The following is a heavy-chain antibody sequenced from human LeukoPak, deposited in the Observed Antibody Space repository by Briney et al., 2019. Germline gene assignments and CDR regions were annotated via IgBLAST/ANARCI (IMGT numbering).Heavy chain of an antibody. J-gene: IGHJ4*02. V-gene: IGHV4-59*01. D-gene: IGHD3-16*01. CDR3: ARVVGGAGLDY. CDR2: IYYTGTT. CDR1: GGSISGYY. Sequence: KPSETLSLACTVSGGSISGYYWTWIRQPPGEALEYIGCIYYTGTTNYNPSLNSRVTISVDTSKNQFALKLSSVTAADTAVYYCARVVGGAGLDYWGQGTLVTVSS.